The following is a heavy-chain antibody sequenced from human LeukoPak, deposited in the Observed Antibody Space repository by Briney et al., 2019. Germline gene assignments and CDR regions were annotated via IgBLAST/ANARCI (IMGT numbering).Heavy chain of an antibody. D-gene: IGHD6-19*01. CDR3: ARPEYSSGWPNAFDI. J-gene: IGHJ3*02. Sequence: PGGSLRLSCAASGFTFSSYAMSWVRQAPGKGLEWVSAISGSGGSIYYADSVKGRFTISRDNSKNTLYLQMNSLRAEDTAVYYCARPEYSSGWPNAFDIWGQGTMVTVSS. CDR1: GFTFSSYA. CDR2: ISGSGGSI. V-gene: IGHV3-23*01.